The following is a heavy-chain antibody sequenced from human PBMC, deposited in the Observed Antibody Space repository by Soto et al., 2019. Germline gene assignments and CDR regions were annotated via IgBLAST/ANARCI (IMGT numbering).Heavy chain of an antibody. Sequence: SETLSLTCAVYGGSFSGYYWSWIRQPPGKGLEWIGEINHSGSTNYNPSLKSRVTISVDTSENQFSLKLSSVTAADTAVYYCARGCAGYSPYYYYYMDVWGKGTTVTVSS. CDR2: INHSGST. CDR3: ARGCAGYSPYYYYYMDV. CDR1: GGSFSGYY. D-gene: IGHD2-15*01. J-gene: IGHJ6*03. V-gene: IGHV4-34*01.